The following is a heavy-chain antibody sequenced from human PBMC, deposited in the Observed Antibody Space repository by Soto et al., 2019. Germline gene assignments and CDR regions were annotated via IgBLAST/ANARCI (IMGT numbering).Heavy chain of an antibody. D-gene: IGHD3-10*01. V-gene: IGHV1-69*01. CDR2: IIPVFGTT. Sequence: QMQLVQSGPEVKKPGSSVKVSCKASGDSFGSYAVSWVRQAPGQGLEWMAAIIPVFGTTNYTQKFQGRVTITADDSTTTAYMELSSLRSDDTAVYYCAREPFGRFDPWGQGTLVTVSS. CDR3: AREPFGRFDP. J-gene: IGHJ5*02. CDR1: GDSFGSYA.